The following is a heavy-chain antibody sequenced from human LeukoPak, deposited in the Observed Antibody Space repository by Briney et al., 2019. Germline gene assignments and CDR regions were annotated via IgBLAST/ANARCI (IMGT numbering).Heavy chain of an antibody. Sequence: SETLSLTCTVSGGSISSYYWSWIRQPAGKGLEWIGRIYTSGSTNYNPSLKTRVTISVDHSKNQFTRNLSSVTAADTAVYYCARGPYYDFWSGDPARNWFDPWGQGTLVTVSS. CDR3: ARGPYYDFWSGDPARNWFDP. CDR1: GGSISSYY. J-gene: IGHJ5*02. V-gene: IGHV4-4*07. D-gene: IGHD3-3*01. CDR2: IYTSGST.